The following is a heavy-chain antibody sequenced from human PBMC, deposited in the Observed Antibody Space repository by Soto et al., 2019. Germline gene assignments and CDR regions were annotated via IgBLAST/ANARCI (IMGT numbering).Heavy chain of an antibody. Sequence: SETLSLTCTVSGGSIISYYWSWIRQPPGKGLEWIGYIYYSGSTNYNPSLKSRVTISVDTSKNQFSLKLSSVTAADTAVYYCARVLTTVVTPGVNYFDYWGQGTLVTVSS. CDR1: GGSIISYY. CDR2: IYYSGST. CDR3: ARVLTTVVTPGVNYFDY. D-gene: IGHD4-17*01. J-gene: IGHJ4*02. V-gene: IGHV4-59*01.